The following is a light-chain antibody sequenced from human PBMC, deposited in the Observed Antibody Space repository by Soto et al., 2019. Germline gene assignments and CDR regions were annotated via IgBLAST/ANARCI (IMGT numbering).Light chain of an antibody. Sequence: DVEMTQSPSTLPTSIGDRVTINCRASQNVSNWLAWYQQKPGKAPILLSYKTSRLESGVPSRFSASGSGTDFSININSLQSDDFATYFCQQYSKASTVGQGTKLEI. CDR3: QQYSKAST. CDR2: KTS. CDR1: QNVSNW. J-gene: IGKJ2*01. V-gene: IGKV1-5*03.